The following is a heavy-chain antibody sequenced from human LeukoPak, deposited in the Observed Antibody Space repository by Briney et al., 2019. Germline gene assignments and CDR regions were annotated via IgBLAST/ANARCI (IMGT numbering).Heavy chain of an antibody. CDR1: GFSFRGYG. Sequence: GGSLRLSCAASGFSFRGYGMHWVRQAPGKGLEWVTFIRYDGSNKYYADSVQGRFTISRDNSKNTLYLQMNSLRDEDTAVYYCARRDVWGSPFMAMDVGGKGTRVTVSP. D-gene: IGHD3-16*01. V-gene: IGHV3-30*02. CDR2: IRYDGSNK. J-gene: IGHJ6*04. CDR3: ARRDVWGSPFMAMDV.